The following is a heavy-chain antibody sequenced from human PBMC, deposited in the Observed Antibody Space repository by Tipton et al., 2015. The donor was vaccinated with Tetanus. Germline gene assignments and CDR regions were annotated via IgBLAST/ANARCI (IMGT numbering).Heavy chain of an antibody. J-gene: IGHJ6*02. D-gene: IGHD6-19*01. V-gene: IGHV4-34*01. CDR1: GGSITPYY. CDR3: ARGSKGSTAWFPDHYGMDV. CDR2: INPSGST. Sequence: GLVKPSETLSLTCSVSGGSITPYYWTWIRQPPVKGLEWIGEINPSGSTNYNPSLKSRVTISVDTSKNRVSLKLNSVTAADTAVYYCARGSKGSTAWFPDHYGMDVWGQGTTVTVSS.